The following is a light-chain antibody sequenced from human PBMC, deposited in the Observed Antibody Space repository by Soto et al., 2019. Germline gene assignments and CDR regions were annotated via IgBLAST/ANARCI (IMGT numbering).Light chain of an antibody. CDR1: DSNIGNHY. CDR3: GTWDSCLTAVV. J-gene: IGLJ2*01. CDR2: DDN. Sequence: QSVLTQPPSVSAAPGQRVTISCSGSDSNIGNHYVSWYQQLPGTAPKVLIYDDNKRPSGTPDRFSGSKSGTSATLGITGLQTGDEADYYCGTWDSCLTAVVFGGGTKVTVL. V-gene: IGLV1-51*01.